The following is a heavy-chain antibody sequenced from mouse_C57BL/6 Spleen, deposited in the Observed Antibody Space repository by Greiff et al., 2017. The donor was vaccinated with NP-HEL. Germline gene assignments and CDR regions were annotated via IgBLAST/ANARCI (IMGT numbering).Heavy chain of an antibody. Sequence: VQLKESGAELARPGASVKMSCKASGYTFTSYTMHWVKQRPGQGLEWIGYINPSSGYTKYNQKFKDKATLTADKSSSTAYMQLSSLTSEDSAVYYCARRGVVGAMDYWGQGTSVTVSS. D-gene: IGHD1-1*01. V-gene: IGHV1-4*01. CDR2: INPSSGYT. J-gene: IGHJ4*01. CDR1: GYTFTSYT. CDR3: ARRGVVGAMDY.